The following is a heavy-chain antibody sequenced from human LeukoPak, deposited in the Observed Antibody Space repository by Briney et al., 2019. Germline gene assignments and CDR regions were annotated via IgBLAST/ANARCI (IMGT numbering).Heavy chain of an antibody. CDR1: GFTFSSYA. CDR2: ISGSGGST. D-gene: IGHD3-10*01. Sequence: GGSLRLSCAASGFTFSSYAMSWVRQAPGEGLEWVSAISGSGGSTYYADSVKGRFTISRDNSKNTLDLQMNSLRAEDTAVYYCAKRVRGVLGYYFDYWGQGTLVTVSS. V-gene: IGHV3-23*01. J-gene: IGHJ4*02. CDR3: AKRVRGVLGYYFDY.